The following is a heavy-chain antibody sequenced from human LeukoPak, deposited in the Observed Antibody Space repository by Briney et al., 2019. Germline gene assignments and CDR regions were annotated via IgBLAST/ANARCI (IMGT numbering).Heavy chain of an antibody. D-gene: IGHD5-18*01. CDR3: ASLYSYGLSYYYYYMDV. Sequence: PGGSLRLSCAASGFTFSSYAMHWVRQAPGKGLEWVAVISYDGSNKYYADSVKGRFTISRDNSKNTLYLQMNSLRAEDTAVYYCASLYSYGLSYYYYYMDVWGKGTAVTVSS. J-gene: IGHJ6*03. V-gene: IGHV3-30*04. CDR1: GFTFSSYA. CDR2: ISYDGSNK.